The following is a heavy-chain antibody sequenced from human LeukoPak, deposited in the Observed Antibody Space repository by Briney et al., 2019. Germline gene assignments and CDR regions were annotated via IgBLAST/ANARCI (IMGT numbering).Heavy chain of an antibody. V-gene: IGHV3-43D*03. CDR2: ISWDGGST. Sequence: GGSLRLSCAASGFTFDDYAMHWVRQAPGKGLEWVSLISWDGGSTYYADSVKGRFTISRDNIKNSLYLQMNSLRAEDTALYYCAKDKMATIDSYYYYYMDVWGKGTTVTVSS. CDR3: AKDKMATIDSYYYYYMDV. CDR1: GFTFDDYA. D-gene: IGHD5-24*01. J-gene: IGHJ6*03.